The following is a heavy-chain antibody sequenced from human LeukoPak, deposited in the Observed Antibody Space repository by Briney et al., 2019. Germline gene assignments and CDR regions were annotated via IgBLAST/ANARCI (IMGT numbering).Heavy chain of an antibody. V-gene: IGHV3-9*03. J-gene: IGHJ4*02. CDR2: ISWNSGSI. CDR1: GFTFDDYA. D-gene: IGHD3-22*01. CDR3: AKDSSSGYYSAGFDY. Sequence: GGSLRLSCAASGFTFDDYAMHWVRHAPGKGLEWVSGISWNSGSIGYADSVKGRFTISRDNAKNSLYLQMNSLRAEDMALYYCAKDSSSGYYSAGFDYWGQGTLVTVSS.